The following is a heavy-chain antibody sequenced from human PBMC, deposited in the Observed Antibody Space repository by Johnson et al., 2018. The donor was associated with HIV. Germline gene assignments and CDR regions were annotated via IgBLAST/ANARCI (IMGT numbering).Heavy chain of an antibody. CDR1: GLSCSNFG. D-gene: IGHD3-10*01. CDR2: ISFDGHLK. CDR3: YCTDHCGAGSESKGTFDA. V-gene: IGHV3-30*03. Sequence: QEKLVESGGGVVQPGKSLTLSCVGSGLSCSNFGIHWVRQAPGKGQEWVAVISFDGHLKKYADSVKGCFPISRDNSKNTLYLQMTSLRQDDTAVYSCYCTDHCGAGSESKGTFDAWGQGTMVTVSS. J-gene: IGHJ3*01.